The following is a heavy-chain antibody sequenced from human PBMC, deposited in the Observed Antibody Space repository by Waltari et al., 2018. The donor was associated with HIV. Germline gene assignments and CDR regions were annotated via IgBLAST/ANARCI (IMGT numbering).Heavy chain of an antibody. D-gene: IGHD6-13*01. V-gene: IGHV5-51*01. CDR1: GYSFTKYW. CDR3: ARINPSAVDGNVNYFDP. CDR2: IYPGDSDT. J-gene: IGHJ5*02. Sequence: EVQLVQSGAEVKKPGESLKISCEGSGYSFTKYWIGWVRQTPGKGLEWMGIIYPGDSDTRYSPSFQGQVTISADKSITTAYLQWSSLKASDTAMYYCARINPSAVDGNVNYFDPWGQGTLVTVSS.